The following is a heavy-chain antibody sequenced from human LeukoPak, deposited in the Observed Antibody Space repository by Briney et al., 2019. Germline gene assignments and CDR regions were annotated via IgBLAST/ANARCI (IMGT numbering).Heavy chain of an antibody. Sequence: GESLKISCKGSGYSFTSYWIGWVRQMPGKGLEWMGIIYPGDSDTRYSPSFQGQVTISADKSISTAYLRWSSLKASDTAMYYCAKTGRITMIADWFDPWGQGTLVTVSS. CDR2: IYPGDSDT. CDR3: AKTGRITMIADWFDP. J-gene: IGHJ5*02. CDR1: GYSFTSYW. V-gene: IGHV5-51*01. D-gene: IGHD3-22*01.